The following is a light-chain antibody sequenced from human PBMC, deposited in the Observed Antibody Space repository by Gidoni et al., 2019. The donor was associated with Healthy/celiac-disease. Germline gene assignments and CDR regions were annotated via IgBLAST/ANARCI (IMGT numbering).Light chain of an antibody. Sequence: QSALTQPPSASGSPGPSVTISCTGTSSDVGGYNYVSWYQQHPGKAPKLMIYEVSKRPSGVPDRFSGSKSGNTASLTVSGLQAEDEADYYCSSYAGSKTRWVFGGGTKLTVL. V-gene: IGLV2-8*01. CDR3: SSYAGSKTRWV. J-gene: IGLJ3*02. CDR2: EVS. CDR1: SSDVGGYNY.